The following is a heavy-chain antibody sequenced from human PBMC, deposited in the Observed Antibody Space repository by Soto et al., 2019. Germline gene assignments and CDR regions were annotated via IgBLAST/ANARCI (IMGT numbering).Heavy chain of an antibody. J-gene: IGHJ3*02. Sequence: GASVKVSCKASGGTFSSYTISWVRQAPGQGLEWMGRIIPILGIANYAQKFQGRVTITADKSTSTAYMELSSLRSEDTAVYYCARLRETQNDAFDIWGQGTMVTVSS. D-gene: IGHD1-26*01. V-gene: IGHV1-69*02. CDR2: IIPILGIA. CDR1: GGTFSSYT. CDR3: ARLRETQNDAFDI.